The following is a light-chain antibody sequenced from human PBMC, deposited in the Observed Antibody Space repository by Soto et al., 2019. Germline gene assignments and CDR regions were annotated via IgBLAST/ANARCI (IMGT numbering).Light chain of an antibody. CDR3: TSYAGYNNPVV. V-gene: IGLV2-8*01. CDR2: EDN. J-gene: IGLJ3*02. Sequence: SALTQPPSASGSPGQSVTISCTGTSSDVGFYNYVSWYQQHPDKAPQLMIYEDNKRPSGVPDRFSGSKSGNTASLTVSGLQTDDEADYYCTSYAGYNNPVVFGGGTKLTVL. CDR1: SSDVGFYNY.